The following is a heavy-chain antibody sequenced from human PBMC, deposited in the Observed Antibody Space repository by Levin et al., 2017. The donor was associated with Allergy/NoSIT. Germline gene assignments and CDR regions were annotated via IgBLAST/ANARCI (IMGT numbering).Heavy chain of an antibody. CDR2: ISSTSSDI. D-gene: IGHD2-2*01. CDR3: ASDLPAATS. J-gene: IGHJ4*02. CDR1: GFTFNGYS. Sequence: GESLKISCAASGFTFNGYSMSWVRQAPGKGLEWVSFISSTSSDIYYVDSVKGRFTISRDNAKNSLYLQMNNLRAEDTAVYYCASDLPAATSWGQGTLVTVSS. V-gene: IGHV3-21*01.